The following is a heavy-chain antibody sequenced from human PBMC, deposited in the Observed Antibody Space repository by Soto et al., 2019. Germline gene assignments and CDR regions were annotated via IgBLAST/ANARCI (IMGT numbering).Heavy chain of an antibody. J-gene: IGHJ4*02. CDR1: GVSLSTSGMG. CDR3: ARMIEGSFFDH. V-gene: IGHV2-5*02. D-gene: IGHD2-21*01. CDR2: VYWDYDK. Sequence: SGPTLVNPTQTLTLTCTFSGVSLSTSGMGVGWIRQHPGKALEWLALVYWDYDKRYSPSLKSRLTITKDTSKNHVVLTMTYMDPGDTATYCCARMIEGSFFDHWGQGTLVTV.